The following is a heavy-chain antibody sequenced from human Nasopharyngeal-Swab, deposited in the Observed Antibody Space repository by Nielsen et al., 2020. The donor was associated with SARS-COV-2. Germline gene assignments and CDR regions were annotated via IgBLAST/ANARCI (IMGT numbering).Heavy chain of an antibody. CDR1: GGSFSGYY. V-gene: IGHV4-34*01. Sequence: SETLSLTYAVYGGSFSGYYWSWIRQPPGKGLEWIGEINHSGSTNYNPSLKSRVTISVDTSKNQFSLKLSSVTAADTAVYYCAREGGYCSGGSCYRYGAFDIWGQGTMVTVSS. CDR3: AREGGYCSGGSCYRYGAFDI. D-gene: IGHD2-15*01. CDR2: INHSGST. J-gene: IGHJ3*02.